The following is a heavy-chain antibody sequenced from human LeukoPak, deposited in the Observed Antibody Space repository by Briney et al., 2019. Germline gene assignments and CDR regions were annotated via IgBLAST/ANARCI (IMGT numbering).Heavy chain of an antibody. CDR1: GGSISSYY. J-gene: IGHJ4*02. D-gene: IGHD4-23*01. CDR2: IYYSGST. Sequence: PSETLSLTCTVSGGSISSYYWSWIRQPPGKGLEWIGYIYYSGSTNYNPSLKSRVTISVDTSKNQFSLKLSSVTAADTAVYYCARLGPSVVTPAPFDYWGQGTLVTVSS. CDR3: ARLGPSVVTPAPFDY. V-gene: IGHV4-59*01.